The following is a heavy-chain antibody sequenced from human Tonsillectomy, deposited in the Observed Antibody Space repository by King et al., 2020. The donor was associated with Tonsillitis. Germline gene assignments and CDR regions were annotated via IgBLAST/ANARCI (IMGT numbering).Heavy chain of an antibody. CDR3: ARGGDYHAFYI. Sequence: VQLVESGGTVVQPGGSLRLSCADSGFSFSSYWIHWVRQAPGKGLVWVSRINSDGSGTIYADSVKGRFTTSRDNAKSTLYLQMNSLRDEDTAVYYCARGGDYHAFYICGQGTVVTVSA. D-gene: IGHD4-17*01. V-gene: IGHV3-74*01. CDR2: INSDGSGT. CDR1: GFSFSSYW. J-gene: IGHJ3*02.